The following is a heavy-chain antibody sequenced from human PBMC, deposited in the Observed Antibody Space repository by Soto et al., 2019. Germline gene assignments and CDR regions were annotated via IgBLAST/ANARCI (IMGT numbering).Heavy chain of an antibody. Sequence: GSLIPSFVNPGFTFGGYAMSCVRLAPWNGQEWVSFISGSYDTTFYVDSVKGRFTISRDNSKNKLDLQMNSLTAEDTDIYYCEKDRPQGATTGYKIDYWGQGTLVTDS. J-gene: IGHJ4*02. D-gene: IGHD1-26*01. CDR2: ISGSYDTT. V-gene: IGHV3-23*02. CDR3: EKDRPQGATTGYKIDY. CDR1: GFTFGGYA.